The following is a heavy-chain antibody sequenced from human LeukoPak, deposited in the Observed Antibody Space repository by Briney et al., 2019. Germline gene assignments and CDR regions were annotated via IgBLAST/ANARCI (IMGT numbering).Heavy chain of an antibody. D-gene: IGHD3-9*01. J-gene: IGHJ4*02. CDR3: AKAPYDILTGYYRNPLFYFDY. V-gene: IGHV3-9*01. CDR2: ISWNSGSI. CDR1: GFTFDDYA. Sequence: TGGSLRLSCAASGFTFDDYAMHWVRHTPGKGLEWVSGISWNSGSIGYADSVKGRFTISRDNAENSLYLQMNSLRAEDTAVYYCAKAPYDILTGYYRNPLFYFDYWGQGTLVTVSS.